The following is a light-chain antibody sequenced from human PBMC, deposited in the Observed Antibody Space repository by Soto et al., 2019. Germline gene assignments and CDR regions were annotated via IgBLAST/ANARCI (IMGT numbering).Light chain of an antibody. Sequence: QSVLNQPPSASGSPGQSVTISCTGTSGDVGGYNYVSWYQQHPGKAPKLMIYEVSKRPSGVPDRFSGSKSGNTASLTVSGLQAEDEADYYCSSYAGNNGNVFGTGTKVTVL. CDR3: SSYAGNNGNV. CDR2: EVS. CDR1: SGDVGGYNY. J-gene: IGLJ1*01. V-gene: IGLV2-8*01.